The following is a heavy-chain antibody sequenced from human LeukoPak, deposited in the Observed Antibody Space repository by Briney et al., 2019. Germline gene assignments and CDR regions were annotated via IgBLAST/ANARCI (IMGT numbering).Heavy chain of an antibody. CDR1: GFTFSSYG. J-gene: IGHJ4*02. D-gene: IGHD4-17*01. Sequence: GSLRLSCAASGFTFSSYGMHWVRQAPGKGLEWVAFIRYDGSNKYYADSVKGRFTISRDNSKNTLYLQMNSLRAEDTAVYYCAKDSTTVTTFLFDYWGQGTLVTVSS. CDR3: AKDSTTVTTFLFDY. CDR2: IRYDGSNK. V-gene: IGHV3-30*02.